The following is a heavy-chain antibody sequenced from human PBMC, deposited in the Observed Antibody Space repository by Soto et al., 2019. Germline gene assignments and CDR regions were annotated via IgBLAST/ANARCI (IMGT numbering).Heavy chain of an antibody. CDR3: ARSEDWNNWFDP. Sequence: PGGSLRLSCAASGFTFSSYSMNWVRQAPGKGLEWVSSISSSSSYIYYADSVKGRFTISRDNAKNSLYLQMNSLRAEDTAVYYCARSEDWNNWFDPWGQGTLVTGSS. CDR1: GFTFSSYS. J-gene: IGHJ5*02. CDR2: ISSSSSYI. V-gene: IGHV3-21*01. D-gene: IGHD1-1*01.